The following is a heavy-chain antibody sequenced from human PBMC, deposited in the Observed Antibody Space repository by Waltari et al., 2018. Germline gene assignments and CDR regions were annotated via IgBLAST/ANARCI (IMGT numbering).Heavy chain of an antibody. CDR2: VNPDSGVT. CDR3: TRVGGRKCSGDSCYLGY. J-gene: IGHJ4*02. D-gene: IGHD2-15*01. V-gene: IGHV1-2*06. Sequence: QVQLVQSGAEVKKPGASVKVSCEASGYSFTGYYLHWVRQAPGQGLEWMGRVNPDSGVTNYGQKFQGRVTMTRDTSISTAYMELSRLKSDDTAVYYCTRVGGRKCSGDSCYLGYWGQGTLVTVSS. CDR1: GYSFTGYY.